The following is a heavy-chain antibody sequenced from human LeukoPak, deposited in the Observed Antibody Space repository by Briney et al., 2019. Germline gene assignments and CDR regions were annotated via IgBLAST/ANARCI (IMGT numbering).Heavy chain of an antibody. CDR3: ARSGIGVVIDSTNWFDP. Sequence: SETLSLTCTVSGGSISSGSYYWSWIRQPAGKGLEWIGRIYTSGSTNYNPSLKSRVTMSVDTSKNQFSLKLSSVTAADTAVYYCARSGIGVVIDSTNWFDPWGQGTLVTVSS. V-gene: IGHV4-61*02. J-gene: IGHJ5*02. CDR1: GGSISSGSYY. CDR2: IYTSGST. D-gene: IGHD3-3*01.